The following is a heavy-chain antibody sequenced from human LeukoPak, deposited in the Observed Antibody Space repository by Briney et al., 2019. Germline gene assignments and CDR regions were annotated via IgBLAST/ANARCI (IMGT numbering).Heavy chain of an antibody. CDR1: GGSISSSSYY. Sequence: SETLSLTCTVSGGSISSSSYYWGWIRQPPGKGLEWIGSIYYSGSTYYNPSLKSRVTISVDTSKNRFSLKLSSVTAADTAVYYCAAYGSGSYEITPFDYWGQGTLVTVSS. D-gene: IGHD3-10*01. CDR3: AAYGSGSYEITPFDY. V-gene: IGHV4-39*07. CDR2: IYYSGST. J-gene: IGHJ4*02.